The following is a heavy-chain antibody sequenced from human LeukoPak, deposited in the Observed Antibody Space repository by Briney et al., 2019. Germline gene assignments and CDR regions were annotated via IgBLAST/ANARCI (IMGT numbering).Heavy chain of an antibody. CDR2: FTGSGSNT. V-gene: IGHV3-23*01. Sequence: GGSLRLSCAASGFMFSSYAMSWVRQGPGRGLEWVSTFTGSGSNTYYADSVKGRFTISRDNSKNTLHLQMNSLRAEDTAVYYCAKGGSGNPRLGGQGTLVTVSS. CDR1: GFMFSSYA. J-gene: IGHJ4*02. CDR3: AKGGSGNPRL. D-gene: IGHD3-10*01.